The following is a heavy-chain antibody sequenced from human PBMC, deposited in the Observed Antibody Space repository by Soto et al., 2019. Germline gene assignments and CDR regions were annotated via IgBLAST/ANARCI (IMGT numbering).Heavy chain of an antibody. CDR3: ARAKDEYVWGSYRSSFDY. Sequence: QVQLVQSGAEVKKPGSSVKVSCKASGGTFSSYAISWVRQAPGQGLEWMGGIIPIFGTANYAQKFQGRVTSTADESTSTAYMELGSLRSEDTAVYYCARAKDEYVWGSYRSSFDYWGQGTLVTVSS. D-gene: IGHD3-16*02. V-gene: IGHV1-69*01. CDR1: GGTFSSYA. J-gene: IGHJ4*02. CDR2: IIPIFGTA.